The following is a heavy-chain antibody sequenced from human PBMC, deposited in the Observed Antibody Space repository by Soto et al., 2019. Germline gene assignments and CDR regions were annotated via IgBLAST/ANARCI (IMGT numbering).Heavy chain of an antibody. J-gene: IGHJ4*02. V-gene: IGHV3-30*18. CDR2: ISYDGSNK. CDR3: AKKSGVVLRFLEWSYYFDY. CDR1: GFTFSSYG. Sequence: WSLRLSCAASGFTFSSYGMHWVRQAPGKGLEWVAVISYDGSNKYYADSVKGRFTISRDNSKNTLYLQMNSLRAEDTAVYYCAKKSGVVLRFLEWSYYFDYWGQGTLVTVSS. D-gene: IGHD3-3*01.